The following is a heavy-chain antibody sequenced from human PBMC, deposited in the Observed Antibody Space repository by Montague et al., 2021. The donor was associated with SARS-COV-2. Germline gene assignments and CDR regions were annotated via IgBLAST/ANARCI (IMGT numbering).Heavy chain of an antibody. CDR3: AKVRQMVGIYDVFDI. V-gene: IGHV3-23*01. CDR2: ISDRGGAA. J-gene: IGHJ3*02. Sequence: SLRLSCAASGFTFSAYAMNWVRQAPGKGLEWVSAISDRGGAAYYADSVRGRFTNSRDNSNNTLYLQMNSLRGEDTATYYCAKVRQMVGIYDVFDIWGQGTIVIVSS. CDR1: GFTFSAYA. D-gene: IGHD2-21*01.